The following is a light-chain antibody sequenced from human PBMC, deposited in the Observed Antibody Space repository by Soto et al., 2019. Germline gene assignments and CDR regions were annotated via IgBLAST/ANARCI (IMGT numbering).Light chain of an antibody. Sequence: QLVLTQPASVSGSPGQSITISCTGTSSDVGNYNYVSWYQQHPGKAPKLIIFEVSDRPSGISDRFSGSKSGDTASLTISGLQAEDEADYYCSSYTIIDTVVFGGGTKVTVL. V-gene: IGLV2-14*01. CDR3: SSYTIIDTVV. J-gene: IGLJ2*01. CDR1: SSDVGNYNY. CDR2: EVS.